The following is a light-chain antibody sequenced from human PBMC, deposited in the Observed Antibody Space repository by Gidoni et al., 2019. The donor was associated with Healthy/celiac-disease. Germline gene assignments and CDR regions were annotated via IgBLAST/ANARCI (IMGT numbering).Light chain of an antibody. V-gene: IGKV3-20*01. CDR2: GAS. CDR3: QQYGSSPKLT. J-gene: IGKJ4*01. Sequence: EIVLTQSPGTLSLSPGERATLSCRASQRVSSSYLAWYQQKPGQAPRLLTYGASSRATGIPDRFSGSGSGTDFTLTISRLEPEDFAVYYCQQYGSSPKLTFGGGNKVEIK. CDR1: QRVSSSY.